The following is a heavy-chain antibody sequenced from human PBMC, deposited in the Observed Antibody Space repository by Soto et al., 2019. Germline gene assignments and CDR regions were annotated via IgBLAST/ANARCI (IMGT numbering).Heavy chain of an antibody. V-gene: IGHV3-33*01. CDR1: GFTFSSYG. CDR2: IWYDGSNK. CDR3: ARDFLRPSDFGMDV. D-gene: IGHD4-17*01. Sequence: PGGSLRLSCAASGFTFSSYGMHWVRQAPGKGLEWVAVIWYDGSNKYYADSVKGRFTISRDNSKNTLYLQMNSLRAEDTAVYYCARDFLRPSDFGMDVGGQGTRVTV. J-gene: IGHJ6*02.